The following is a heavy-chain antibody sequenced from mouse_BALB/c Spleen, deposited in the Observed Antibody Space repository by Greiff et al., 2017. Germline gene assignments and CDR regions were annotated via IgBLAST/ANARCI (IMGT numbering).Heavy chain of an antibody. D-gene: IGHD4-1*01. CDR1: GYSFTSYT. CDR2: INPSSGYT. V-gene: IGHV1-4*01. J-gene: IGHJ4*01. Sequence: QVQLQQSGAELARPGASVKMSCKASGYSFTSYTMHWVKQRPGQGLEWIGYINPSSGYTNYNQKFKDKATLTADKSSSTAYMQLSSLTSEDSAVYYCVVLGRGDAMDYWGQGTSVTVSS. CDR3: VVLGRGDAMDY.